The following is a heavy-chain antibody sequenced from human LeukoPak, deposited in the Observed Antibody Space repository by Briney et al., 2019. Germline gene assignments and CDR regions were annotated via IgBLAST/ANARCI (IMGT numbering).Heavy chain of an antibody. Sequence: ASVKVSCKASGYTFTSYGISWVRQAPGQGLEWMGWISAYNGNTNYAQKLQGRVTMTTDTSTSTAYMELRSLRSDDTAVYYCARGGQDCSSTSCYEDFYYYYYMDVWGKGTTVTVSS. CDR2: ISAYNGNT. D-gene: IGHD2-2*01. V-gene: IGHV1-18*01. CDR3: ARGGQDCSSTSCYEDFYYYYYMDV. J-gene: IGHJ6*03. CDR1: GYTFTSYG.